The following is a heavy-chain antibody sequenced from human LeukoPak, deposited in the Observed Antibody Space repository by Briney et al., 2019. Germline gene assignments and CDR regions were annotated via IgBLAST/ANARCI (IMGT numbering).Heavy chain of an antibody. CDR3: ARAFRAAPDYFDY. J-gene: IGHJ4*02. D-gene: IGHD6-6*01. CDR2: IYYTGST. Sequence: SETLSLTCTVSGGSISSSSYYWGWIRQPPGKGLEWIGSIYYTGSTYYNPSLKSRVTMSVDTSKNQFSLKLSSVTAADTAVYYCARAFRAAPDYFDYWGQGTLVTVSS. CDR1: GGSISSSSYY. V-gene: IGHV4-39*07.